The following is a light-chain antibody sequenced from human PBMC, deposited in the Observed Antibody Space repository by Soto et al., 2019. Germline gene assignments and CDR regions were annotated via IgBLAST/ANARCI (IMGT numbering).Light chain of an antibody. CDR1: QGISDW. J-gene: IGKJ3*01. Sequence: DIQMTQSPSSVSASVGDRINITCRASQGISDWLAWYQQKPGKAPNLLIYPASSLPNGVPSRFRGSGSGTHFTLTISSLQPEDFSTYYCQQANSFPPFTFGPGTKVDIK. CDR2: PAS. V-gene: IGKV1-12*01. CDR3: QQANSFPPFT.